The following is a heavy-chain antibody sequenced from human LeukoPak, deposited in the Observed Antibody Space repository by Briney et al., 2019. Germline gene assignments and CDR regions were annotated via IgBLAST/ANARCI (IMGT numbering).Heavy chain of an antibody. V-gene: IGHV1-2*02. CDR2: VNPNSGDT. Sequence: GASVKVSCKASGGTFSSYAISWVRQAPGQGLEWMGWVNPNSGDTNYAQKFQGRVTMTRDTSINTAYMELSRLRSDDTAVYYCARGLDDYGNRYYYMDVWGKGTTVTISS. J-gene: IGHJ6*03. CDR3: ARGLDDYGNRYYYMDV. D-gene: IGHD4-17*01. CDR1: GGTFSSYA.